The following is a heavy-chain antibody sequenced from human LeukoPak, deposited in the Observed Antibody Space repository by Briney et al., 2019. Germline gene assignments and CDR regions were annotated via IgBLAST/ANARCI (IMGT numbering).Heavy chain of an antibody. CDR1: GHTFTRYS. CDR3: ARDRRDGYNSKYYFDY. Sequence: ASVKVSCKASGHTFTRYSMHWVRQAPGEGLEWMGIINPSGDTTSAAQKFQGRLIMTTDTSTGTVYMELSSLRSEDTAVYYCARDRRDGYNSKYYFDYWGQGTLVTVSS. D-gene: IGHD5-24*01. CDR2: INPSGDTT. J-gene: IGHJ4*02. V-gene: IGHV1-46*01.